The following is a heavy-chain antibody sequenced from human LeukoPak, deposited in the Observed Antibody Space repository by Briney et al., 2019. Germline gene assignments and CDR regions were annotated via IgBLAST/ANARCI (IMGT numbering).Heavy chain of an antibody. J-gene: IGHJ4*02. D-gene: IGHD3-9*01. V-gene: IGHV1-69*05. Sequence: SVKVSCKASGGTFSSYAISWVRQAPGQGLEWMGGIIPIFGTANYAQKFQGRVTITTDESTSTAYMELSSLRSEDTAVYYCARSGPTYYDILTGYYTFGYWGQGTLVTVSS. CDR2: IIPIFGTA. CDR1: GGTFSSYA. CDR3: ARSGPTYYDILTGYYTFGY.